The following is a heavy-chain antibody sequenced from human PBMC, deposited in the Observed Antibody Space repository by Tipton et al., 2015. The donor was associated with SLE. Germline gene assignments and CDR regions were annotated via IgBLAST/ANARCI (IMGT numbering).Heavy chain of an antibody. CDR3: ARGVDGRVGDWFDP. D-gene: IGHD5-12*01. J-gene: IGHJ5*02. Sequence: TLSLTCTVSGGSISSRSYYWGGVRQPPGKGLEWLGSIYYSGSTYYNPSLKSRVTISVDPSKNQYSLKLSSVTAADTAVYYCARGVDGRVGDWFDPWGQGTLVTVSS. V-gene: IGHV4-39*07. CDR1: GGSISSRSYY. CDR2: IYYSGST.